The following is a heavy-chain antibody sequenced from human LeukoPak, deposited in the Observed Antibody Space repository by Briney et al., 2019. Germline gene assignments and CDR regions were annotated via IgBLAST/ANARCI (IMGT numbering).Heavy chain of an antibody. D-gene: IGHD3-22*01. CDR2: IYHSGSA. J-gene: IGHJ4*02. CDR3: AREWGYDYFFDY. Sequence: SETLSLTCAVSGYSISSGYYWAWIRQPPGKGLEWIGSIYHSGSAYYNSSLKSRVTISVDTSKNQFSLKLSSVTAADTAVYYCAREWGYDYFFDYWGQGTLVTVSS. CDR1: GYSISSGYY. V-gene: IGHV4-38-2*02.